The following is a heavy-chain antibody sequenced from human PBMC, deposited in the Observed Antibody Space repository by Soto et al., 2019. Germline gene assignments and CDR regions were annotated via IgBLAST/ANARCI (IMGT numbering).Heavy chain of an antibody. CDR3: AKDNSGYYFSEYVRH. Sequence: PGGSLRLSCVASGFTFTSYALTWVRQAPGKGLEWVSTISGSSESTYYADSVKGRFTISRDNSKNTLYLQMNSLRAEDSAAYYCAKDNSGYYFSEYVRHWGPGTLVTVSS. D-gene: IGHD3-22*01. J-gene: IGHJ1*01. CDR2: ISGSSEST. V-gene: IGHV3-23*01. CDR1: GFTFTSYA.